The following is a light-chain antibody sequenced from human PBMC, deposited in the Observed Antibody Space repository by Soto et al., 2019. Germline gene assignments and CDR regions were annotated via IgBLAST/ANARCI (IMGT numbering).Light chain of an antibody. J-gene: IGKJ2*01. V-gene: IGKV1-6*01. CDR3: LHDYRFTYT. CDR2: GAS. CDR1: QGIRND. Sequence: IQITQSPSTLSASVGDRVTIPCRASQGIRNDLGWYQQKSGRAPKLLIFGASTLQSGVPSRFSGSGAGTDFTRTISSLQPADFATYYCLHDYRFTYTFGQGTKVDIK.